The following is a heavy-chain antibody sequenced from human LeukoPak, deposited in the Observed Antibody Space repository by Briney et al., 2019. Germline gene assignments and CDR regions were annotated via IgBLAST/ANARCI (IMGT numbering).Heavy chain of an antibody. J-gene: IGHJ5*02. D-gene: IGHD2-15*01. V-gene: IGHV4-30-4*01. Sequence: PSETLSLTCTVSGGSISSGDYYWSWIRQPPGKGLEWIGYIYCSGSTYYNPSLKSRVTISVDTSKNQFSLKLSSVTAADTAVYYCARDWLDCSGGSCYNWFDPWGQGTLVTVSS. CDR3: ARDWLDCSGGSCYNWFDP. CDR1: GGSISSGDYY. CDR2: IYCSGST.